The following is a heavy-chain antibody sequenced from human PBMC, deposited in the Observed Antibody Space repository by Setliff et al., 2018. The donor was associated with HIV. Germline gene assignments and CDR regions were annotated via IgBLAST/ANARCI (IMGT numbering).Heavy chain of an antibody. J-gene: IGHJ3*02. D-gene: IGHD2-8*01. CDR3: ARPTTGVGGGAAFDI. Sequence: SETLSLTCTVSGDSISRSSYYWGWIRQPPGKGLEWIGNIYYIGLTNYYPSLESRVTISVDTSKNQFSLKVNSVTAADTAVYFCARPTTGVGGGAAFDIWGQGTMVTVSS. V-gene: IGHV4-39*01. CDR1: GDSISRSSYY. CDR2: IYYIGLT.